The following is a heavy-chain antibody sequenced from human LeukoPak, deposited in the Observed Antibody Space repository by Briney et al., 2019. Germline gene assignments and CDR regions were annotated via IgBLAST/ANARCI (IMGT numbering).Heavy chain of an antibody. D-gene: IGHD2-8*01. V-gene: IGHV3-21*01. Sequence: GGSLRLSCAASGFTFSNYNMNWVRQAPGKGLEWVSSITSTSPYIYYADSVKGRFTISRDNAKNSLYLQMNSLRAEDTAVYYCARVPYCTNGICYDRYYMDVWGKGTTVTVSS. CDR2: ITSTSPYI. CDR1: GFTFSNYN. J-gene: IGHJ6*03. CDR3: ARVPYCTNGICYDRYYMDV.